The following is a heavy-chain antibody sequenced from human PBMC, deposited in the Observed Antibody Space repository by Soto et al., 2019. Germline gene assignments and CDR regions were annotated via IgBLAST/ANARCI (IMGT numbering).Heavy chain of an antibody. Sequence: QEQLVESGGGVVQPGTYLRLSCAASGFTFSSYGIHWVRRAPGKGLEWVAVISHDGSKKYYADSVTGRFTISRDNSKNTLYLQMNSRRAEDTAVYFCAKHFSRVPSVLRAFDLWCQWTVVTVSS. CDR3: AKHFSRVPSVLRAFDL. V-gene: IGHV3-30*18. CDR1: GFTFSSYG. CDR2: ISHDGSKK. J-gene: IGHJ3*01. D-gene: IGHD2-2*01.